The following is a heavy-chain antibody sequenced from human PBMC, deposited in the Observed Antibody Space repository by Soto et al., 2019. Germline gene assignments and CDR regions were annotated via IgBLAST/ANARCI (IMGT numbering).Heavy chain of an antibody. J-gene: IGHJ6*02. CDR1: GFTFRSYS. D-gene: IGHD2-15*01. Sequence: GSLRLSCVASGFTFRSYSLHGVRQAPGKGLEWGAVIWYDGSKKYYAVSVKGRFTISRDNSKNTLYLQMNSLRVEDKAVYFCARGYCSGGTSFFSVGSVDVWGQGTTVTVSS. CDR3: ARGYCSGGTSFFSVGSVDV. V-gene: IGHV3-33*08. CDR2: IWYDGSKK.